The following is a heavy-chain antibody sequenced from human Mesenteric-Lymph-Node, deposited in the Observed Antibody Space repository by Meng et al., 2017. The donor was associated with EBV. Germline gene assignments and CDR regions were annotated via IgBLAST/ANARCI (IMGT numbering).Heavy chain of an antibody. CDR1: VYTFTDQY. V-gene: IGHV1-69-2*01. CDR3: ATTVSGTVVVAPGLNWFGP. Sequence: GVKKPGATVTNSCKVSVYTFTDQYLEWIQQAPGKGLEWVGLIDPEECATMYAEKCRGRVSITADTSTDTVYMELSSLRSDDATVYYCATTVSGTVVVAPGLNWFGPWGQGTLVTVSS. D-gene: IGHD2-21*01. CDR2: IDPEECAT. J-gene: IGHJ5*02.